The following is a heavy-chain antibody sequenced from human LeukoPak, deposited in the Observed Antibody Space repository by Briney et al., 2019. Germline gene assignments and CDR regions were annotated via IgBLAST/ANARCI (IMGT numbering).Heavy chain of an antibody. CDR2: IDPSDSYT. D-gene: IGHD6-13*01. V-gene: IGHV5-10-1*01. Sequence: GESLKISCQGSGYTFTSYWISWVRQMPGGGLECMGRIDPSDSYTNYSPSFQGHVTISADKSITTAYLQWSSLKASDTAIYYCTGHPGIASDLGVWGQGTTVTVSS. J-gene: IGHJ6*02. CDR1: GYTFTSYW. CDR3: TGHPGIASDLGV.